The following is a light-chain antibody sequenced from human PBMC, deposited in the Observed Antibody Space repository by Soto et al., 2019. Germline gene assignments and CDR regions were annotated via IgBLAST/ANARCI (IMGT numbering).Light chain of an antibody. CDR2: AAS. Sequence: DIQMTQSPSSLSASVGDRVTITCRASQSISSYLNWYQQRPGKAPELLIYAASSLQGGVPSRFSGSGSGTDFTLTISSLQPEDFATYYCQQSYSTPFTFGPGTKVDIK. J-gene: IGKJ3*01. CDR3: QQSYSTPFT. CDR1: QSISSY. V-gene: IGKV1-39*01.